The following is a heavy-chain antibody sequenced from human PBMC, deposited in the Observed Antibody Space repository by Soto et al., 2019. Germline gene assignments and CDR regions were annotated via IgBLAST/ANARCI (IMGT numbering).Heavy chain of an antibody. CDR2: ISYDARNK. J-gene: IGHJ4*02. CDR3: ARGYSSSSAAFDY. Sequence: PGGSLRLSCAASGFTFSSYAMHWVRQAPGKGLEWVAIISYDARNKYYADSVKGRFTISRDSSKNTLYLQMNSLRADDTAVYYCARGYSSSSAAFDYWGQGT. D-gene: IGHD6-13*01. V-gene: IGHV3-30*04. CDR1: GFTFSSYA.